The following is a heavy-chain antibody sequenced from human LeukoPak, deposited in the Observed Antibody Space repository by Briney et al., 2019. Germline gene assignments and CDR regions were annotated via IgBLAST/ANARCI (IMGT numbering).Heavy chain of an antibody. CDR1: GFTFTNYG. J-gene: IGHJ4*02. CDR3: ARDLDIAAADYYFDY. CDR2: ISYDGRVK. V-gene: IGHV3-30*19. Sequence: PAGGSLRLSCVASGFTFTNYGIHWVRQAPGKGLEWVAVISYDGRVKYYADSVKGRFTISRDNSKNTLYLQMNSLRAEDTAVYYCARDLDIAAADYYFDYWGQGTLVTVSS. D-gene: IGHD6-13*01.